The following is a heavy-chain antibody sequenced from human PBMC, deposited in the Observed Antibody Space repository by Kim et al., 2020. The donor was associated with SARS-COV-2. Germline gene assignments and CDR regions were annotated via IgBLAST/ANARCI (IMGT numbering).Heavy chain of an antibody. CDR2: IYTSGST. CDR1: GGSISSGSYY. Sequence: SETLSLTCTVSGGSISSGSYYWSWIRQPAGKGLEWIGRIYTSGSTNYNPSLKSRVTISVDTSKNQFSLKLSSVTAADTAVYYCARGCGDCYEGGTDYWGQGTLVTVSS. V-gene: IGHV4-61*02. CDR3: ARGCGDCYEGGTDY. J-gene: IGHJ4*02. D-gene: IGHD2-21*02.